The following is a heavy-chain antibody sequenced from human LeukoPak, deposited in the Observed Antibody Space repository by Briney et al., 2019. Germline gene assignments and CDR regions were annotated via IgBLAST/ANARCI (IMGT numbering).Heavy chain of an antibody. J-gene: IGHJ4*02. Sequence: SVKVSCKASGGTFSSYAISWVRQASGQGLEWTGRIIPILGIANYAQKFQGRVTITADKSTSTAYMELSSLRSEDTAVYYCAREDDYYDSSGYYYYFDYWGQGTLVTVSS. V-gene: IGHV1-69*04. CDR2: IIPILGIA. CDR1: GGTFSSYA. D-gene: IGHD3-22*01. CDR3: AREDDYYDSSGYYYYFDY.